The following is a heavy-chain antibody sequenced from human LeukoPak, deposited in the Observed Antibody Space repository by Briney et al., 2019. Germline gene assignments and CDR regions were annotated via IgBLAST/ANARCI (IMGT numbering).Heavy chain of an antibody. J-gene: IGHJ4*02. CDR3: ARQRGSGCLDY. CDR2: IKQDGSET. Sequence: PGGSLRLSCASARSSWSNYWMSWVRQAAGKGLEWVANIKQDGSETYYVDSVKGRFTKSKDNAKNSLSLQMNSLRAEDTAVYCCARQRGSGCLDYWGQRTLVTVSS. D-gene: IGHD6-19*01. CDR1: RSSWSNYW. V-gene: IGHV3-7*01.